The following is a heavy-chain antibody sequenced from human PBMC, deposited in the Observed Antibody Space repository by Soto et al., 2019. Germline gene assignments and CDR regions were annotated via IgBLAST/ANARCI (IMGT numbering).Heavy chain of an antibody. Sequence: GGSLRLSCAASGFTFSSYAMSWVRQAPGKGLEWVSAISGSGGSTYYADSVKGRFTISRDNSKNTLYLQMNSLRAEDTAVYYCARDSGYRSERYNDAFDIWGQGTMVTVSS. V-gene: IGHV3-23*01. CDR2: ISGSGGST. D-gene: IGHD3-10*01. J-gene: IGHJ3*02. CDR3: ARDSGYRSERYNDAFDI. CDR1: GFTFSSYA.